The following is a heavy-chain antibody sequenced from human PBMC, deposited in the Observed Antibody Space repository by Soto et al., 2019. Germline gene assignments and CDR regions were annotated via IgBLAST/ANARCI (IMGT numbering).Heavy chain of an antibody. J-gene: IGHJ4*02. Sequence: QITLKESGPTLVKPTQTLTLTCTFSWFSLTTDRVGVGWIRQPTGEALGWLAVIYWDDSKTYRPSLESRLTITTDTSKNQVALTMTNMDSGDTATYYCAHAYVGRSLYWGQGTLVTVSS. CDR1: WFSLTTDRVG. V-gene: IGHV2-5*02. D-gene: IGHD3-10*02. CDR3: AHAYVGRSLY. CDR2: IYWDDSK.